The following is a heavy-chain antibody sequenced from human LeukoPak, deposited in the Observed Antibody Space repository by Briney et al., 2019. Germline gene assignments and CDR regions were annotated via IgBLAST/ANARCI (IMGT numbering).Heavy chain of an antibody. V-gene: IGHV4-59*11. D-gene: IGHD4-23*01. Sequence: SETLSLTCTVSGGSISSHYWSWIQQPPGKGLEWIGYIYYSGSTNYNPSLKSRVTISVDTSKNQFSLKLSSVTAADTAVYYCARDSYGGKGWFDPWGQGTLVTVSS. CDR2: IYYSGST. CDR1: GGSISSHY. CDR3: ARDSYGGKGWFDP. J-gene: IGHJ5*02.